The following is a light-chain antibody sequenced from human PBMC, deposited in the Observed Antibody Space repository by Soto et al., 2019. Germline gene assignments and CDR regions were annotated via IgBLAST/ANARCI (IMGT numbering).Light chain of an antibody. Sequence: ESLSTQSPGTLYLSPGEKATLSCRASQSVRNSYLAWYQQKPGQAPRLGTYGASGRATGIPDRFSGSGSGTDFTLTISRLEPEDFAVYYCQQYGSSPYTFGQGTKLEI. V-gene: IGKV3-20*01. CDR3: QQYGSSPYT. CDR1: QSVRNSY. J-gene: IGKJ2*01. CDR2: GAS.